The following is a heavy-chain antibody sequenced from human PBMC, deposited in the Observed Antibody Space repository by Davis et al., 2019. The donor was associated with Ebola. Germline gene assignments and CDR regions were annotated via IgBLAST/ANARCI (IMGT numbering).Heavy chain of an antibody. CDR3: ARGTQLRFLEWLLPHNWFDP. V-gene: IGHV4-39*07. J-gene: IGHJ5*02. CDR2: IYYSGIT. D-gene: IGHD3-3*01. Sequence: SETLSLTCTVSGGSISSSSYYWGWIRQPPGKGLEWIGSIYYSGITYYNPSLKSRVTISVDTSKNQFSLKLRSVTAADTAVYYCARGTQLRFLEWLLPHNWFDPWGQGTLVTVSS. CDR1: GGSISSSSYY.